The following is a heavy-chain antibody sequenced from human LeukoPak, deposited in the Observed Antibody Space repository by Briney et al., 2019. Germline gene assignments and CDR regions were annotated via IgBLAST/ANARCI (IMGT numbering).Heavy chain of an antibody. V-gene: IGHV3-48*04. D-gene: IGHD4-11*01. CDR1: GFTFRRYS. CDR3: AGGSNYATTWFDP. J-gene: IGHJ5*02. CDR2: FCWSSSRI. Sequence: QAGGSLRLSCAASGFTFRRYSMNGVRRSPGKGGEGVSHFCWSSSRIYYTDSVRRLFTISRDNAENTLYLQVNRLRAEDTAVYYCAGGSNYATTWFDPWGQGTLVTVSS.